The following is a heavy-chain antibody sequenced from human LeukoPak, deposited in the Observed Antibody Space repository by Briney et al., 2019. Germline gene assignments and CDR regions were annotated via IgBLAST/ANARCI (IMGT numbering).Heavy chain of an antibody. Sequence: PGGSLRLSCAASGFTFSNYWMSWVRQAPGKGLEWVANIKQDGSEKNYVDSVKGRFTISRDNAKNSLYLQMNSLRAEDTAVYYCARDFGDYVFMSDYWGQGTLVTVSS. CDR3: ARDFGDYVFMSDY. V-gene: IGHV3-7*01. J-gene: IGHJ4*02. D-gene: IGHD4-17*01. CDR1: GFTFSNYW. CDR2: IKQDGSEK.